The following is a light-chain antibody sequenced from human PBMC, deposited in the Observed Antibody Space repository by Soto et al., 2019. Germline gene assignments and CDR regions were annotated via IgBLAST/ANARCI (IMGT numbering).Light chain of an antibody. CDR1: NSNIGSNYD. CDR2: GDT. J-gene: IGLJ1*01. CDR3: KSYAGSNTYV. V-gene: IGLV1-40*01. Sequence: QSVLTQPPSVSGAPGQRVTISCTGSNSNIGSNYDVHWYQQLPGTAPKLLIYGDTNRPSGVPDRFSGSKSGNTASLTVSGLQAADEADYFCKSYAGSNTYVFGSGTKVTVL.